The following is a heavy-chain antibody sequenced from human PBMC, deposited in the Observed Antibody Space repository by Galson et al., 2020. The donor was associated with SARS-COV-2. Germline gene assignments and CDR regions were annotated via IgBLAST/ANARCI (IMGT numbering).Heavy chain of an antibody. V-gene: IGHV3-48*03. CDR1: GFTFSSYE. J-gene: IGHJ4*02. CDR2: ISSGGSTI. Sequence: GGSLRLSCTASGFTFSSYEMNWVRQAPGKGLEWVSYISSGGSTIYYADSVKGRFTISRDNAKNSLYLQMNSLRAEDTAVYYCASTYDSSGYEARDYTIDYWGQGTLVTVSS. CDR3: ASTYDSSGYEARDYTIDY. D-gene: IGHD3-22*01.